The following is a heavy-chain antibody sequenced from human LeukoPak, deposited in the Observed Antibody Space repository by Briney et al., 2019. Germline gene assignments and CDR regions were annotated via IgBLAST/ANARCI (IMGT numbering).Heavy chain of an antibody. Sequence: PGGSLRLSCAASGFTLSNYAMHWVRQAPGKGLEWVAVISHDGSNKYYADSVKGRFTISRDNSKNTLYLQMNSLRAEDTAVYYCAKDLGSVLRYFDWLNYYYYYYGMDVWGQGTTVTVSS. CDR1: GFTLSNYA. V-gene: IGHV3-30*04. CDR3: AKDLGSVLRYFDWLNYYYYYYGMDV. J-gene: IGHJ6*02. CDR2: ISHDGSNK. D-gene: IGHD3-9*01.